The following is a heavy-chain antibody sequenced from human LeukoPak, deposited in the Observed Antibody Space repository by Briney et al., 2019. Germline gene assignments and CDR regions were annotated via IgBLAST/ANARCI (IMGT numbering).Heavy chain of an antibody. CDR2: IIPIFGTA. CDR3: AAILHSSGYSY. CDR1: GGTFSSYA. V-gene: IGHV1-69*05. Sequence: SVKVSCKASGGTFSSYAISWVRQAPGQGLEWMGGIIPIFGTANYAQKLQGRVTMTTDTSTSTAYMELRSLRSDDTAVYYCAAILHSSGYSYWGQGTLVTVSS. J-gene: IGHJ4*02. D-gene: IGHD3-22*01.